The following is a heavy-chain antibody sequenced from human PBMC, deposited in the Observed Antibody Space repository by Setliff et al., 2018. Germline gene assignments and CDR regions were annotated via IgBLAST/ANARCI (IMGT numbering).Heavy chain of an antibody. J-gene: IGHJ4*02. CDR1: GGSLSTYY. V-gene: IGHV4-59*01. Sequence: ETLSLTCTVSGGSLSTYYWSWIRQPPGRGLEYIGYVYYSGTANFSPSLKSRVTLSVDTSKNQFSLKLTSVTAADTAVYYCARGGTFRYFDYWGQGTPVTVSS. D-gene: IGHD5-12*01. CDR2: VYYSGTA. CDR3: ARGGTFRYFDY.